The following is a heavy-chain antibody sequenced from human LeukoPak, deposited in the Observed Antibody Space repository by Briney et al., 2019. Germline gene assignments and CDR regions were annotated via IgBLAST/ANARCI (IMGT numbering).Heavy chain of an antibody. CDR3: AKGVGITMIVVAVDY. V-gene: IGHV3-23*01. CDR1: GFTFSSYA. J-gene: IGHJ4*02. D-gene: IGHD3-22*01. Sequence: GGSLRLSCAASGFTFSSYAMSRVRQAPGKGLEWVSAISGSGGSTYYADSVKGRSTISRDNSKNTLYLQMNSLRAEDTAVYYCAKGVGITMIVVAVDYWGQGTLVTVSS. CDR2: ISGSGGST.